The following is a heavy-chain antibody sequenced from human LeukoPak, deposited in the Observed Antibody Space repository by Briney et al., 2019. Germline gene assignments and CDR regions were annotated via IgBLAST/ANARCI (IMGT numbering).Heavy chain of an antibody. CDR2: ISSSSSTI. CDR1: GFTFSSYS. V-gene: IGHV3-48*02. CDR3: ARAGSSWYGQYFQH. Sequence: GRSLRLSCAASGFTFSSYSMNWVRQAPGKGLEWVSYISSSSSTIYYADSVKGRFTISRDNAKNSLYLQMNSLRDEDTAVYYCARAGSSWYGQYFQHWGQGTLVTVSS. J-gene: IGHJ1*01. D-gene: IGHD6-13*01.